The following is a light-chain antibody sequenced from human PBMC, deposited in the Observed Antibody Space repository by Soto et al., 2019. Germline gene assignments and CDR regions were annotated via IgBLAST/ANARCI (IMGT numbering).Light chain of an antibody. V-gene: IGKV3-20*01. J-gene: IGKJ3*01. CDR1: QNVYINS. CDR2: GAS. Sequence: EVVLTQSPGTLSLSPGERATLSCRASQNVYINSLAWYQQKPGQPPRLLIYGASTRAAAIPDRFSGSGSGADFALSIDGLEPEDFASYYCQQYGDSPLTFGTGTRVD. CDR3: QQYGDSPLT.